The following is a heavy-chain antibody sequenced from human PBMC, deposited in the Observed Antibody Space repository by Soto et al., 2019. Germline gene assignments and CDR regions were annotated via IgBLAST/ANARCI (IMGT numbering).Heavy chain of an antibody. J-gene: IGHJ6*02. D-gene: IGHD2-2*01. CDR2: ISDDGDST. Sequence: LRLSCGASGFTFSDNAMTWVRQASGKGLELVSCISDDGDSTYYADSVKGRFAVSRDNSKNTLFLHMNSLGAEDTAVYYCAKSLSTAVNYGLDVWGQGTTVTVSS. CDR1: GFTFSDNA. V-gene: IGHV3-23*01. CDR3: AKSLSTAVNYGLDV.